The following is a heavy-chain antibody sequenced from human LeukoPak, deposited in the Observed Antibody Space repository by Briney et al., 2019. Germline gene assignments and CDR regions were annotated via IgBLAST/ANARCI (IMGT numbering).Heavy chain of an antibody. V-gene: IGHV1-18*01. D-gene: IGHD4-17*01. CDR3: ARAGDGDLYFDY. Sequence: ASAKVSCKASGYTFTSYGISWVRQAPGQGLEWMGWISAYNGNTNYAQKLQGRVTMTTDTSTSTAYMELRSLRSEDTAVYYCARAGDGDLYFDYWGQGTLVIVSS. J-gene: IGHJ4*02. CDR2: ISAYNGNT. CDR1: GYTFTSYG.